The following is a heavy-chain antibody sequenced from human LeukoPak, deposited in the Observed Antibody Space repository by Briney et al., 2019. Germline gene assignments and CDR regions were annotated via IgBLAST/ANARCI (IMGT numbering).Heavy chain of an antibody. CDR2: INHSGST. D-gene: IGHD6-13*01. V-gene: IGHV4-34*01. CDR3: ARGDLAAAGNFDY. Sequence: SETLSLTCAVYGGSFSGYYWSWIRQPPGKGLDWIGEINHSGSTNYNPSLKSRVTISVDTSKNQFSLKLSSVTAADTAVYYCARGDLAAAGNFDYWGQGTLVTVSS. J-gene: IGHJ4*02. CDR1: GGSFSGYY.